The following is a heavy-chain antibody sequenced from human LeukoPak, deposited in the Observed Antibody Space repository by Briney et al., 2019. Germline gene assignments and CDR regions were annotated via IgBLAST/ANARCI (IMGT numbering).Heavy chain of an antibody. J-gene: IGHJ4*02. V-gene: IGHV3-23*01. CDR1: GFTFSSYA. Sequence: GGSLRLPCAASGFTFSSYAMSWVRQAPGTGLEWVSAISGSGGSTYYADSVKGRFTISRDNSKNTLYLQMNSLRAEDTAVYYCAKETAYDFWSGDFYWGQGTLVTVSS. D-gene: IGHD3-3*01. CDR3: AKETAYDFWSGDFY. CDR2: ISGSGGST.